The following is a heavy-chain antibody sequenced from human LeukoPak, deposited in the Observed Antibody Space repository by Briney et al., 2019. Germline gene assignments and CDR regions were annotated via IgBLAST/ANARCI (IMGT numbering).Heavy chain of an antibody. CDR1: GFSFTSYW. Sequence: GESLKISCKGSGFSFTSYWIGWVRQMPGKGLEYMGIILVGGSEVRYSPAFQGLVTISDDKSINTAYLQWTSLKASDTAMYYCAGHTGRPQAGWLDPWGQGTRVTVS. J-gene: IGHJ5*02. CDR3: AGHTGRPQAGWLDP. V-gene: IGHV5-51*01. D-gene: IGHD3-10*01. CDR2: ILVGGSEV.